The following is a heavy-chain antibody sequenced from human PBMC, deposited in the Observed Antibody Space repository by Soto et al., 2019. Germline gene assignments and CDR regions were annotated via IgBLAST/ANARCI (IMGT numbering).Heavy chain of an antibody. V-gene: IGHV1-46*01. CDR1: GYTFTSYY. CDR2: INPSGGST. J-gene: IGHJ6*02. CDR3: ARDICEAYSSSWYCYYYGMDV. Sequence: GASVKVSCKASGYTFTSYYMHWVRQAPGQGLEWMGIINPSGGSTSYAQKFQGRVTMTRDTSTSTVYMELSSLRSEDTAVYYCARDICEAYSSSWYCYYYGMDVWGQGTTVTVSS. D-gene: IGHD6-13*01.